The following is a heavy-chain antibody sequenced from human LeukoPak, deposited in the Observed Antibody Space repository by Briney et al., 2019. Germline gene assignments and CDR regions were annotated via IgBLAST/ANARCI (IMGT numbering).Heavy chain of an antibody. CDR3: ARLFGSGFGKYYFDY. J-gene: IGHJ4*02. CDR1: GFTLSSYA. CDR2: ISRGSSHI. Sequence: GGSLRLSCAASGFTLSSYAMEWVRQAPGKGLEWVSSISRGSSHIYYADPVKGRFHISREDAKKSLSLQMNSLTADDTAVYYCARLFGSGFGKYYFDYWGQGTLVTVSS. D-gene: IGHD3-10*01. V-gene: IGHV3-21*01.